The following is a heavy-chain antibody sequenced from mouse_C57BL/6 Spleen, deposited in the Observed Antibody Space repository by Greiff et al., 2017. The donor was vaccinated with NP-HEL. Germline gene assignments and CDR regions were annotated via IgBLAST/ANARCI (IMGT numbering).Heavy chain of an antibody. Sequence: QVQLQQSGAELVKPGASVKISCKASGYAFSSYWMNWVKQRPGKGLAWIGQIYPGDGDTNYNGKFKGKATLTADKSSSTAYMQISSLTSEDSAVYFCARDADNYDSSLYYFDYWGQGTTLTVSS. D-gene: IGHD1-1*01. J-gene: IGHJ2*01. CDR2: IYPGDGDT. CDR1: GYAFSSYW. CDR3: ARDADNYDSSLYYFDY. V-gene: IGHV1-80*01.